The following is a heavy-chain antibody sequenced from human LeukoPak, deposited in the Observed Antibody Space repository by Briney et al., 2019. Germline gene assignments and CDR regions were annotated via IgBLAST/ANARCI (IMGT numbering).Heavy chain of an antibody. CDR3: ASTGKAAAGTTDY. Sequence: GGSLRLSCAASGFTFSDYYMSWIRQAPGKGLEWVSYISSSSSYTNYADSVKGRFTISRDNAKNSLYLQMNSLRAEDTAVYYCASTGKAAAGTTDYWGQGTLVTVSS. D-gene: IGHD6-13*01. J-gene: IGHJ4*02. CDR2: ISSSSSYT. CDR1: GFTFSDYY. V-gene: IGHV3-11*06.